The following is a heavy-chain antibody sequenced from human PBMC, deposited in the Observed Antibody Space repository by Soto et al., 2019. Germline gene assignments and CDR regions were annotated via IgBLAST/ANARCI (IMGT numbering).Heavy chain of an antibody. Sequence: SETLSLTRTVSGGSISSSSYYWGWIRQPPGKGLEWIGSIYYSGSTYYNPSLKSRVTISVDTSKNQFSLKLSSVTAADTAVYYCARRLYYDSSGFEGGGMDVWGQGTTVTVSS. J-gene: IGHJ6*02. CDR2: IYYSGST. D-gene: IGHD3-22*01. V-gene: IGHV4-39*01. CDR3: ARRLYYDSSGFEGGGMDV. CDR1: GGSISSSSYY.